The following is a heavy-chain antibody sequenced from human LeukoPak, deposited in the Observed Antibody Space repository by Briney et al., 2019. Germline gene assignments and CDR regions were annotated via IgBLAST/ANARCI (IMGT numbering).Heavy chain of an antibody. CDR2: IRSKPNNYAT. D-gene: IGHD4-17*01. J-gene: IGHJ4*02. Sequence: GGSLRLSCAASGFTFSGSAIHWVRQASGKGLKWVGRIRSKPNNYATLYTASVKGRFTISRDDSENAAFLQMNSLRTEDTAVYYCTRLLEGGLYGDSFDSWGQGTLVTVSS. V-gene: IGHV3-73*01. CDR3: TRLLEGGLYGDSFDS. CDR1: GFTFSGSA.